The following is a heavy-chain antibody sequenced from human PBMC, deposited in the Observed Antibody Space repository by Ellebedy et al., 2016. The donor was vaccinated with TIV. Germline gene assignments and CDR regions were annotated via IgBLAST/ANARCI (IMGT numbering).Heavy chain of an antibody. J-gene: IGHJ6*02. D-gene: IGHD5/OR15-5a*01. CDR1: GGSVSSGSYY. Sequence: SETLSLXXAVSGGSVSSGSYYWSWIRQSSGKGLEWIGSLYYSGSTYYNPSLKTRVTISLDTSKNQFSLKLTSVTATDAAVYYCAKEEVSTRDTGMDVWGLGTTVTVSS. CDR2: LYYSGST. CDR3: AKEEVSTRDTGMDV. V-gene: IGHV4-39*02.